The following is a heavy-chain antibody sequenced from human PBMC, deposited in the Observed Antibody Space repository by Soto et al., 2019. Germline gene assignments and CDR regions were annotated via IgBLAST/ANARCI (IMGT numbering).Heavy chain of an antibody. CDR3: AAGGGLPRYY. J-gene: IGHJ4*02. CDR2: IYHSGST. D-gene: IGHD5-12*01. Sequence: QLQLQESGSGLVKPSQTLSLTCAVSGGSISSGGYSWSWIRQPPGKGLEWIGYIYHSGSTYYNPSLRSRVTISADRSKNQFSLELSSVTAADTAVYYCAAGGGLPRYYWGQGTLVTVSS. CDR1: GGSISSGGYS. V-gene: IGHV4-30-2*01.